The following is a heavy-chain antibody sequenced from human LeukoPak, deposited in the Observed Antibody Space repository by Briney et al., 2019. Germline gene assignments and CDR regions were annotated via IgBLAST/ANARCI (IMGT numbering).Heavy chain of an antibody. V-gene: IGHV1-2*02. CDR1: GYTFTGYY. CDR3: ARDRSGNDGMDV. J-gene: IGHJ6*02. CDR2: INPNSGGT. Sequence: GASVKVSCKASGYTFTGYYMHWVRQTPGQGLEWMGWINPNSGGTNYAQKFQGRVTMTRDTSISTAYMELSRLRSDDTAVYYCARDRSGNDGMDVWGQGTTVTVSS. D-gene: IGHD1-1*01.